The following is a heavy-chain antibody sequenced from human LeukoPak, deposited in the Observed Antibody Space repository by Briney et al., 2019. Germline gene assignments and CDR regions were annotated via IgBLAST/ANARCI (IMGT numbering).Heavy chain of an antibody. Sequence: GGSLRLSCAASGFTFSNYAMSWVRQAPGKGLEWVSDINGSGGRTNYADSVKGRFTISRDNSKNTLYLQMNSLRADDTAVYYCAKSRGGFDFWGQGTLVTVSS. CDR1: GFTFSNYA. D-gene: IGHD3-10*01. V-gene: IGHV3-23*01. J-gene: IGHJ4*02. CDR2: INGSGGRT. CDR3: AKSRGGFDF.